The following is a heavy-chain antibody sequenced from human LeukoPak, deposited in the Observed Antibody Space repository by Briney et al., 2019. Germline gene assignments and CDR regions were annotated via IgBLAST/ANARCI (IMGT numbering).Heavy chain of an antibody. Sequence: ASVKVSCKVSGYTLTELSMHWVRQAPGKGLEWMGGFDPEDGETIYAQKFQGRVTMTEDTSTDTAYMELSSLRSGDTAVYYCATSERHYYDSSGYYYGYWGQGTLVTVSS. J-gene: IGHJ4*02. CDR1: GYTLTELS. CDR3: ATSERHYYDSSGYYYGY. V-gene: IGHV1-24*01. CDR2: FDPEDGET. D-gene: IGHD3-22*01.